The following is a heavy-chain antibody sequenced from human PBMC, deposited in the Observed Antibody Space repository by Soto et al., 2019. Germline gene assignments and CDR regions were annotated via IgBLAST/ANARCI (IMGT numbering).Heavy chain of an antibody. D-gene: IGHD4-17*01. Sequence: ASVKVSCKASGYTFTSYDINXVRQATGQGLEWMGWMNPNSGNTGYAQKFQGRVTMTRNTSISTAYMELSSLRSEDTAVYYCAREDYGDYEVDYWGQGTLVTVSS. CDR2: MNPNSGNT. J-gene: IGHJ4*02. V-gene: IGHV1-8*01. CDR1: GYTFTSYD. CDR3: AREDYGDYEVDY.